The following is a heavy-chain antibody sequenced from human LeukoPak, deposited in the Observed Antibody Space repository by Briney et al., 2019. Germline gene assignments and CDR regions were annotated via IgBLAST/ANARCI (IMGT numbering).Heavy chain of an antibody. J-gene: IGHJ6*04. CDR1: GGSISSRSYY. V-gene: IGHV4-39*07. CDR3: SRDSPLWFGELSV. CDR2: IHYSGTT. D-gene: IGHD3-10*01. Sequence: AETLSLTCTVSGGSISSRSYYWGWILQPPGKGLEWIGSIHYSGTTYYNPSLDSRVTILVDTSKNQFSLKLSSVTAADTAVYYCSRDSPLWFGELSVCGKGTTVTVSS.